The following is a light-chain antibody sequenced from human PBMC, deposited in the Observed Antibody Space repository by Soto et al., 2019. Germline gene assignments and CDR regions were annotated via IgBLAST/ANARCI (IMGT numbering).Light chain of an antibody. J-gene: IGKJ3*01. CDR2: GAS. CDR3: QQNYGSPFT. V-gene: IGKV1-39*01. CDR1: QSISSY. Sequence: DIQMTQSPSALSASVGDRVTITCRASQSISSYLNWYQQKPGKAPNLLIYGASSLQTGVPSRFSGSGSGTDFTLTIRSLQVEDFATYYCQQNYGSPFTFGPGTKVDIK.